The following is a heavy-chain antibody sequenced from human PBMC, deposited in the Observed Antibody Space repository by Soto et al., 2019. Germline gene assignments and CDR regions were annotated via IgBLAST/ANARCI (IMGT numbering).Heavy chain of an antibody. D-gene: IGHD1-26*01. CDR1: GFTFSAHY. CDR2: IKNKANSYTT. CDR3: ARVSLVGPSGGRYFDY. J-gene: IGHJ4*02. V-gene: IGHV3-72*01. Sequence: EVQLVESGGGLVQPGGSLRLSCAASGFTFSAHYMDWVRQAPGKGLEWVGRIKNKANSYTTEYAASVEGRFTISREDSQNSLYLQMMSLKTEATAVYYCARVSLVGPSGGRYFDYWGQGSQVAVSS.